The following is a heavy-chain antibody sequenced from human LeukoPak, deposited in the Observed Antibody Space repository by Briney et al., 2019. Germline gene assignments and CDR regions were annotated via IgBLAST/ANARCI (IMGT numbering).Heavy chain of an antibody. D-gene: IGHD3-22*01. CDR3: AKDGFDYYDSSGYYYFNY. Sequence: QPGGSLRLSCAASGFPFSNHAMSWVRQAPGKGLQWVSAISGGGVAIYYADSVKGRFTISRDNSKNTLYLQMNSLRAEDTAVYYCAKDGFDYYDSSGYYYFNYWGQGTLVTVSS. CDR2: ISGGGVAI. CDR1: GFPFSNHA. V-gene: IGHV3-23*01. J-gene: IGHJ4*02.